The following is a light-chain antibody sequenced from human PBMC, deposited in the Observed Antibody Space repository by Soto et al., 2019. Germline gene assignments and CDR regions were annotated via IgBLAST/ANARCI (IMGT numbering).Light chain of an antibody. CDR3: QVWYSSSEVV. Sequence: SYELTQPPSVSVAPGKTARITCGGNNIGSKSVHWYQQKPGQAPVLVIYYDSDRPSGIPERFSGSNSGNTATLTISRVEAGDEADYYCQVWYSSSEVVFGGGTKLTVL. V-gene: IGLV3-21*04. CDR1: NIGSKS. CDR2: YDS. J-gene: IGLJ2*01.